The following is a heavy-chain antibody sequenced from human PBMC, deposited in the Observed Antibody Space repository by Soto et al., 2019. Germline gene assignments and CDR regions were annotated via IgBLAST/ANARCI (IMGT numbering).Heavy chain of an antibody. Sequence: QLQLQESGPGLVKPSETLSLTCTVSGGSISNSSYYWGWIRQPPGKGLERIGSYYYSGSTYYNPSLKSQVTISVDTSKNQFSLKLSSVTAADTAVYYCARQAIYDYIWRSYRPYYFDYWGKGTLVTVSS. CDR1: GGSISNSSYY. J-gene: IGHJ4*02. CDR3: ARQAIYDYIWRSYRPYYFDY. V-gene: IGHV4-39*01. D-gene: IGHD3-16*02. CDR2: YYYSGST.